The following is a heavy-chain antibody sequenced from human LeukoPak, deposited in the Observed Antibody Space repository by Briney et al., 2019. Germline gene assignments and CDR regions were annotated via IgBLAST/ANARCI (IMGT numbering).Heavy chain of an antibody. J-gene: IGHJ3*02. CDR2: INEDGSTT. CDR1: GFTFSSNW. D-gene: IGHD3/OR15-3a*01. V-gene: IGHV3-74*01. CDR3: ARERTSSGAFDI. Sequence: GGSLRLSCAASGFTFSSNWMHWVRQAPGKGLVWVSRINEDGSTTNYADSVKGRSTIFRDNAKNTLYLQMNSLRAEDTAVYYCARERTSSGAFDIWGQGTMVTVSS.